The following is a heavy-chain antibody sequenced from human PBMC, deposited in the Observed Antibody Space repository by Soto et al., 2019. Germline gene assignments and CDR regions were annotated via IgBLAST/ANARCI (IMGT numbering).Heavy chain of an antibody. D-gene: IGHD2-15*01. J-gene: IGHJ3*02. Sequence: TLSLTGTVSGGCISSGGYYWSWIRQRPGKGGEWIGYIDYSGSTYYNPSLKSRVTISVDTSKNQFSLKLISVTAADTAVYYCARDPGRFYCSGGSCYSYAFDIWGQGTMVTVSS. CDR2: IDYSGST. CDR3: ARDPGRFYCSGGSCYSYAFDI. CDR1: GGCISSGGYY. V-gene: IGHV4-31*03.